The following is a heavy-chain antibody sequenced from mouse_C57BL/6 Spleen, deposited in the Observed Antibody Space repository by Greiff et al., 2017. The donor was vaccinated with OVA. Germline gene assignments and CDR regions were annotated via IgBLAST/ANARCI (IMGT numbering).Heavy chain of an antibody. Sequence: VQLQQSGPELVKPGASVKISCKASGYTFTDYYMNWVKQSHGKSLEWIGDINPNNGGTSYNQKFKGKATLTVDKSSSTAYMELRSLTSEDSAVYYCARGEDGDYWGQGTTLTVSS. D-gene: IGHD2-3*01. V-gene: IGHV1-26*01. CDR1: GYTFTDYY. CDR3: ARGEDGDY. CDR2: INPNNGGT. J-gene: IGHJ2*01.